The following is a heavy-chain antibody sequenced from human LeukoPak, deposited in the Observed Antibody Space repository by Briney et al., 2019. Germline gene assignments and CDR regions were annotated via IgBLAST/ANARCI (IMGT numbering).Heavy chain of an antibody. CDR3: ARDGFGSSGYYWINDAFDI. V-gene: IGHV3-48*03. CDR1: GFTFSSYE. CDR2: ISSSGSTI. Sequence: AGGSLRLSCAASGFTFSSYEMNWVRQAPGKGLEWVSYISSSGSTIYYADSVKGRFTISRDNAKNSLYLQMNSLRAEDTAVYYCARDGFGSSGYYWINDAFDIWGQGTMVTVSS. D-gene: IGHD3-22*01. J-gene: IGHJ3*02.